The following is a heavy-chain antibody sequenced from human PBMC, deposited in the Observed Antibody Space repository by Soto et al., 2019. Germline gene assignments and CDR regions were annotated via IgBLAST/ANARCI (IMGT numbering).Heavy chain of an antibody. V-gene: IGHV4-59*01. CDR1: GGSISSYY. CDR3: ARQAPVTDRPIDY. D-gene: IGHD2-21*02. CDR2: IYYSGST. Sequence: SETLSLTCTVSGGSISSYYWGWIRQPPGKGLEWIGYIYYSGSTNYNPSLKSRVTISVDTSKNQFSLKLSSVTAADTAVYYCARQAPVTDRPIDYWGQGTLVTVSS. J-gene: IGHJ4*02.